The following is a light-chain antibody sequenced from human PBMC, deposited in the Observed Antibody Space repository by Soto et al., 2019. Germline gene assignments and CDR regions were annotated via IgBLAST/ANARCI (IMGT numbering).Light chain of an antibody. Sequence: ANQLTQSPSSLSASVGDRVTITCRASQAISSALAWYQQKPGKPPKLLIYDASSLESGVPSRFSGSGSGTEFTLTISSLQPDDFATYYCQQYNSYPGTFGQGTKVDTK. J-gene: IGKJ1*01. CDR3: QQYNSYPGT. CDR1: QAISSA. V-gene: IGKV1-13*02. CDR2: DAS.